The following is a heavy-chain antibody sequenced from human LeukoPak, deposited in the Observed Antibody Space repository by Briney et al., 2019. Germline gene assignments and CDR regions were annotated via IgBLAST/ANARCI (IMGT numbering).Heavy chain of an antibody. J-gene: IGHJ6*02. CDR1: GFTFSSYA. V-gene: IGHV3-23*01. D-gene: IGHD6-19*01. CDR3: AKSSGGKDYYYGMDV. CDR2: ISGSGGST. Sequence: PGGSLRLSCAASGFTFSSYAMSWVRQAPGKGLEWVSAISGSGGSTYYADSVKGRFTTSRDNSKNTLYLQMNSLRAEDTAVYYCAKSSGGKDYYYGMDVWGQGTTVTVSS.